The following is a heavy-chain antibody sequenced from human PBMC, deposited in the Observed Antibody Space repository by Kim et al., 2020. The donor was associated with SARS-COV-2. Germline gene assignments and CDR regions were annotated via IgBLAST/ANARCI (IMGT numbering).Heavy chain of an antibody. Sequence: SETLSLTCAVYGGSFSGYYWSWIRQPPGKGLEWIGEINHSGRTNYNPSLKSRVTISVDTSKNQFSLKLSSVTAADTAVYYCARGVRGYCSSTSCYWAYYFDYWGQGTLVTVSS. CDR1: GGSFSGYY. D-gene: IGHD2-2*01. CDR2: INHSGRT. J-gene: IGHJ4*02. CDR3: ARGVRGYCSSTSCYWAYYFDY. V-gene: IGHV4-34*01.